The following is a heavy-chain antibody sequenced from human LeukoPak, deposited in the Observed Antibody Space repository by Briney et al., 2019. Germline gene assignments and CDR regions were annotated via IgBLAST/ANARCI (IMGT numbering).Heavy chain of an antibody. Sequence: GGSLRLFCTASGFTFSNYAMNWVRRAPGEGLEWVSAISGSGSNTYYTDSVKDRFTISRDNSKNSLYLQMNSLRPKDTAVYYCAKSQREACCYGMDVWGQGTTVTVS. J-gene: IGHJ6*02. CDR1: GFTFSNYA. CDR3: AKSQREACCYGMDV. V-gene: IGHV3-23*01. CDR2: ISGSGSNT. D-gene: IGHD1-26*01.